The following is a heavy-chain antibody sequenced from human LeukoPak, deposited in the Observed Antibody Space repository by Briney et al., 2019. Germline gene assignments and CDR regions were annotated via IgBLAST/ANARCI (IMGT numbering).Heavy chain of an antibody. V-gene: IGHV1-3*01. CDR1: GYTFTSYA. D-gene: IGHD4-17*01. CDR2: INAGNGNT. J-gene: IGHJ6*03. CDR3: ATVTTDYYYYMDV. Sequence: ASVKVSCKASGYTFTSYAMHWVRQAPGQRLEWMGWINAGNGNTKYSQEFQGRVTITRDTSASTAYMELSSLRSDDTAVYYCATVTTDYYYYMDVWGKGTTVTVSS.